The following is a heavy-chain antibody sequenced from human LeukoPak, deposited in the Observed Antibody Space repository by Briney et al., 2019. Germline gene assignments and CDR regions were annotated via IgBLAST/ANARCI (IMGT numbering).Heavy chain of an antibody. D-gene: IGHD4-23*01. J-gene: IGHJ4*02. CDR3: ARETTVATGDFDY. CDR1: GFTFSSYE. V-gene: IGHV3-48*03. Sequence: GGSLRLSCAASGFTFSSYEMNWVRQAPGKGLEWVSYISSSGSAIHYADSVKGRFTISRDNAKNSLYLQMNSLRVEDTAVYYCARETTVATGDFDYWGQGTLVTVSS. CDR2: ISSSGSAI.